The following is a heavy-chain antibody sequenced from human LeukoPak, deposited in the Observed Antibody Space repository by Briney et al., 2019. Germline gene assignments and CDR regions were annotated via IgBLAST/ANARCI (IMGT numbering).Heavy chain of an antibody. CDR1: GFTFGSYK. D-gene: IGHD3-3*01. CDR3: AKDLHDSWAVGC. Sequence: GGSLRLSCAASGFTFGSYKMSWVRQAPGRGLEWVSHISVRGDTHFADSVKGRFTISRDNSKNTLYLQMNSLRAEDTAVYYCAKDLHDSWAVGCWGPGTLVTVSS. CDR2: ISVRGDT. J-gene: IGHJ4*02. V-gene: IGHV3-23*01.